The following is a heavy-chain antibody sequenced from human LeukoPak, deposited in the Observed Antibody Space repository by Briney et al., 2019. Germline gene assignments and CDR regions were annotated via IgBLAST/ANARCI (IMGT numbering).Heavy chain of an antibody. V-gene: IGHV3-48*01. J-gene: IGHJ4*02. D-gene: IGHD3-3*01. CDR2: MGSSGKTI. CDR3: ARDQSDVSGHYPYLDY. CDR1: GFTFSGYS. Sequence: PGGSLRLSCAASGFTFSGYSMNWVRQAPGKGLEWFSYMGSSGKTIYYADSVKGRFTISRDNAKNSLYLQMNSLTVEDTAVYYCARDQSDVSGHYPYLDYWGQGTLVTVSS.